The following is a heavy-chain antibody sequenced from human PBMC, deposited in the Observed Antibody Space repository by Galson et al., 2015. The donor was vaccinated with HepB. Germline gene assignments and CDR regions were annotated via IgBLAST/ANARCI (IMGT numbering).Heavy chain of an antibody. Sequence: SVKVSCKASGYTFTSYGMSWVRQAPGQGLEWMGCISAYNGNTNYAQKLQGRVTITTDTSTSTAYMELRSPRSDDTAVYYCARIYDSSGSVCYYGMDVWGQGTMVTVSS. CDR3: ARIYDSSGSVCYYGMDV. CDR2: ISAYNGNT. D-gene: IGHD3-22*01. CDR1: GYTFTSYG. V-gene: IGHV1-18*01. J-gene: IGHJ6*02.